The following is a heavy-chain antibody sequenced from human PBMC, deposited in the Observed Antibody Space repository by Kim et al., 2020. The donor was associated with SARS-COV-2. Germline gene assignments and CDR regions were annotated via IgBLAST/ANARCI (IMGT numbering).Heavy chain of an antibody. Sequence: SETLSLTRSVSGGALKSGGYYWSWIRQQPGKGLEWVGYIHDTGTSYSNPSLESRVLISMDTSEKRITLKLTSVTAADTAIYFCASRQAAGGLDSWGQGTRVTVS. CDR1: GGALKSGGYY. D-gene: IGHD6-13*01. J-gene: IGHJ5*01. CDR2: IHDTGTS. V-gene: IGHV4-31*03. CDR3: ASRQAAGGLDS.